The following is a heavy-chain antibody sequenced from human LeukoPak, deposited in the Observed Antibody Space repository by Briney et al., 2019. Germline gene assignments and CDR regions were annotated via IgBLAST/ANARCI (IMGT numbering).Heavy chain of an antibody. CDR2: INPSGGST. Sequence: ASVKVSCKASGYTFTSYYMHWVRQAPGQGLEWMGIINPSGGSTSYAQKFQGRVTMTRDMSTSTVYMELSSLRSDDTAVYYCARVSDGGVIVNWGQGTLVTVSS. J-gene: IGHJ4*02. D-gene: IGHD3-16*02. V-gene: IGHV1-46*01. CDR1: GYTFTSYY. CDR3: ARVSDGGVIVN.